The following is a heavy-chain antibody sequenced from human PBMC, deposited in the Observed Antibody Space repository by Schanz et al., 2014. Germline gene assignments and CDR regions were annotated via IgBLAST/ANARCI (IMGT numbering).Heavy chain of an antibody. CDR2: IDGEGGDT. J-gene: IGHJ5*02. CDR1: GFTFRNHW. Sequence: VELVESGGGVVQPGGSLRLSCAASGFTFRNHWMHWFRPGPGKGLSWVSRIDGEGGDTRYADSVKGRFTVFRDNARNMVFLQMNSLRVDDTGVYYCVRDERISSGVWFDPWGQGTLVTVSS. D-gene: IGHD6-19*01. V-gene: IGHV3-74*01. CDR3: VRDERISSGVWFDP.